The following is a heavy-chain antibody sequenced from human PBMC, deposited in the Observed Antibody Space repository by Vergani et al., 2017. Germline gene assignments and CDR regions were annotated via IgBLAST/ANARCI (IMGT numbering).Heavy chain of an antibody. D-gene: IGHD2-2*01. Sequence: QVQLQQWGAGLLKPSETLSLTCAVYGGSFSGYYWSWIRQPPGKGLEWIWEINHGGSTNYNPSLKRRVTMSVDTSKNQFSLKLSTVTAADTAVYYWARGFFRCSSTSCHLLGFDYWGQGTLVTVSS. CDR1: GGSFSGYY. V-gene: IGHV4-34*01. CDR3: ARGFFRCSSTSCHLLGFDY. CDR2: INHGGST. J-gene: IGHJ4*02.